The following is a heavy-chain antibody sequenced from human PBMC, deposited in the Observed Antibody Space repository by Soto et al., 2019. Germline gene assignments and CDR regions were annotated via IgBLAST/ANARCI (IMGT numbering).Heavy chain of an antibody. CDR3: ARDGKYYDSSGCFDY. CDR1: GFTFSSYA. D-gene: IGHD3-22*01. V-gene: IGHV3-30-3*01. Sequence: VGSPRLSCAASGFTFSSYAMHWVRQAPGKGLEWVAVISYDGSNKYYADSVKGRFTISRDNSKNTLYLQMNSLRAEDTAVYYCARDGKYYDSSGCFDYWGQGTLVTV. CDR2: ISYDGSNK. J-gene: IGHJ4*02.